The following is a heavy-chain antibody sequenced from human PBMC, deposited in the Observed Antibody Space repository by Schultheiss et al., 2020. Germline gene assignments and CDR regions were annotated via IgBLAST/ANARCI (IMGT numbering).Heavy chain of an antibody. CDR3: ATSIAAAGRVYYYGMDV. CDR2: ISGSGGST. Sequence: GESLKISCAASGFTFSSYAMSWVRQAPGKGLEWVSAISGSGGSTYYADSVKGRFTISRDNSKNTLYLQMNSLRAEDTAVYYCATSIAAAGRVYYYGMDVWGQGTTVTVSS. CDR1: GFTFSSYA. D-gene: IGHD6-13*01. J-gene: IGHJ6*02. V-gene: IGHV3-23*01.